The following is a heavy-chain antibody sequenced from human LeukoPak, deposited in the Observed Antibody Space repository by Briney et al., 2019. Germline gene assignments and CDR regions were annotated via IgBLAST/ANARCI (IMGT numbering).Heavy chain of an antibody. V-gene: IGHV4-38-2*02. J-gene: IGHJ4*02. CDR1: GYSISSGYY. D-gene: IGHD1-26*01. Sequence: SETLFLTCTVSGYSISSGYYWGWIRQPPGKGLEWIGSIYHSGSTYYNPSLKSRVTISVDTSKNQFSLKLSSVTAADTAVYYCARGLGSYLEDYWGQGTLVTVSS. CDR2: IYHSGST. CDR3: ARGLGSYLEDY.